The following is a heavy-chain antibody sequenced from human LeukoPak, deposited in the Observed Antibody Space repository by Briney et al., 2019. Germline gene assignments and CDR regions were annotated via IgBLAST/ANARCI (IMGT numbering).Heavy chain of an antibody. D-gene: IGHD7-27*01. CDR3: ARGANWGPYYFDY. Sequence: SETLSLTCAVYGGSFSGYYWSWIRQPPGEGLEWIGEINHSGSTNYNPSLKSRVTISVDTSKNQFSLKLSSVTAADTAVYYCARGANWGPYYFDYWGQGTLVTVSS. CDR1: GGSFSGYY. J-gene: IGHJ4*02. CDR2: INHSGST. V-gene: IGHV4-34*01.